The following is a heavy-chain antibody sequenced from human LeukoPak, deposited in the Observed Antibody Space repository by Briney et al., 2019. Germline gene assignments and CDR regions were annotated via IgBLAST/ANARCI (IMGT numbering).Heavy chain of an antibody. CDR1: GFTFSSYW. D-gene: IGHD2-15*01. V-gene: IGHV3-7*01. Sequence: GGSLRLSCAASGFTFSSYWMSWVRQAPGKGLEWVANIKQDGSEKYYVDSVKGRFTISRDNAKNSLYLQMNSLRAEDTAVYYCARVGYCSGGSCSKTYYYYYGMDVWGQGTTVTVSS. CDR2: IKQDGSEK. CDR3: ARVGYCSGGSCSKTYYYYYGMDV. J-gene: IGHJ6*02.